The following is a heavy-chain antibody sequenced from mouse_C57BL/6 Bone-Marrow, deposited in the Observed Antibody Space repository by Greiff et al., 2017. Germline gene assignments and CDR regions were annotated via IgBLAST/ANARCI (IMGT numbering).Heavy chain of an antibody. V-gene: IGHV5-17*01. CDR2: IRSGSSTI. D-gene: IGHD1-1*01. Sequence: EVQRVESGGGLVKPGGSLKLSCAASGFTFSDYGMHWVRQAPEKGLEWVAYIRSGSSTIYYADTVKGRFTISRDNAKNTLFLQMTSLRSEDTALYYCARPYYGSSPAWFAYWGQGTLVTVSA. CDR3: ARPYYGSSPAWFAY. J-gene: IGHJ3*01. CDR1: GFTFSDYG.